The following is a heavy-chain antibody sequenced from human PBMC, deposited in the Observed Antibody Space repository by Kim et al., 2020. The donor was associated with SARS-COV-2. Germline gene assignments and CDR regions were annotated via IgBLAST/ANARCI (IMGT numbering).Heavy chain of an antibody. D-gene: IGHD1-26*01. J-gene: IGHJ3*02. Sequence: YVDSVKGRFTISRDNAKNSLYLQMNSLRAEDTAVYYCASTGGSSYDAFDIWGQGTMVTVSS. V-gene: IGHV3-7*01. CDR3: ASTGGSSYDAFDI.